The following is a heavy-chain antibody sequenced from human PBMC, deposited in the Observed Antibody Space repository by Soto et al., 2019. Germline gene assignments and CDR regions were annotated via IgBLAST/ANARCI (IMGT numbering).Heavy chain of an antibody. CDR3: TKEPKKSISHDY. CDR1: GFTFSEYA. J-gene: IGHJ4*02. CDR2: ISSSGWTT. D-gene: IGHD2-21*01. V-gene: IGHV3-23*01. Sequence: GGSLRLSCAASGFTFSEYAMSWVRQAPGKGQEWVSSISSSGWTTSYTDSVKGRFTISRDNSKNTLFLQMNGLRAEDTAIYYCTKEPKKSISHDYWGLGTLVTVSS.